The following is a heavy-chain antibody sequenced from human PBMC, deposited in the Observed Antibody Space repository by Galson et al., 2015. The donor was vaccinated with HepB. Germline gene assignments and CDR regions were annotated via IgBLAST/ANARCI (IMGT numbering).Heavy chain of an antibody. CDR2: ISGTGTYT. D-gene: IGHD6-13*01. CDR3: AKDHYTSSWYSY. V-gene: IGHV3-11*06. J-gene: IGHJ4*02. Sequence: SLRLSCAASGFTFSDYYMSWIRQAPGKGLEWLSYISGTGTYTNYADSVKGRFTISRDSAKNTLYLQMNSLRPEDTAVYYCAKDHYTSSWYSYWGRGTRVTVSS. CDR1: GFTFSDYY.